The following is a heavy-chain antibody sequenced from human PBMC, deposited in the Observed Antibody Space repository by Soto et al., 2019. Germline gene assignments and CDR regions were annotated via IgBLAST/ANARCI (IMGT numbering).Heavy chain of an antibody. J-gene: IGHJ4*02. CDR2: MYYSRTS. CDR3: ARHDEYSSGWYFDY. V-gene: IGHV4-34*01. D-gene: IGHD6-19*01. Sequence: SETLSLTCAVYGGSFSGYYWSWIRQPPGKGLEWIGSMYYSRTSSYNPSLKSRVTMSVDTSKKQLSLRLSSVTAADAAVYYCARHDEYSSGWYFDYWGQGTLVTVSS. CDR1: GGSFSGYY.